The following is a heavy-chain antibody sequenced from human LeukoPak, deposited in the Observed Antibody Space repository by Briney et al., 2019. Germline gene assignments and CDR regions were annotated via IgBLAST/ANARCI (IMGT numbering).Heavy chain of an antibody. D-gene: IGHD1-1*01. Sequence: SQTLSLTCAVSGGSISSGSYSWGWIRQPPGKGLEWIGYFYYTGSTYYNPSLKSRFTISVDTSKNQFSLKLSSVTAADTAMYYCARGAGSTTSNDAFDIWGQGTMVTVSS. J-gene: IGHJ3*02. CDR2: FYYTGST. CDR1: GGSISSGSYS. V-gene: IGHV4-30-4*07. CDR3: ARGAGSTTSNDAFDI.